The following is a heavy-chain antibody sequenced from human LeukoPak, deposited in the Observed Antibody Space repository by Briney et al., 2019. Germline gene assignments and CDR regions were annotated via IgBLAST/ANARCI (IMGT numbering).Heavy chain of an antibody. Sequence: QPGGSLRLSCAASGLTVSSNYMSWVRQAPGKGLEWVSAISGPGGTTYHADSVKGRFSISRDNSKNTLFLQMDSLRAEDTAIYYCAKERGLVAGYALDIWGQGTMVTVSS. CDR3: AKERGLVAGYALDI. J-gene: IGHJ3*02. CDR1: GLTVSSNY. D-gene: IGHD6-19*01. V-gene: IGHV3-23*01. CDR2: ISGPGGTT.